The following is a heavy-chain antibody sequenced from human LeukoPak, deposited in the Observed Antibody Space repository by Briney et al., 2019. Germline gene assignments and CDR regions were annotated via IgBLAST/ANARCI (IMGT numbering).Heavy chain of an antibody. J-gene: IGHJ4*02. D-gene: IGHD1-26*01. CDR3: AKFTVGAADFDY. Sequence: GGSLRLSCAPSGFSFSTYGMHWVRQAPGKGLEWLAVISYDGSNKYYADSVKGRFTISRDNSKDTLYLQMNSLRAEDTAVYYCAKFTVGAADFDYWGQGTLVTVSS. CDR2: ISYDGSNK. CDR1: GFSFSTYG. V-gene: IGHV3-30*18.